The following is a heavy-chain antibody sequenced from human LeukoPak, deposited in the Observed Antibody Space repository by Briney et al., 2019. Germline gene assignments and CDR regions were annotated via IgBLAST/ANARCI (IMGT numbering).Heavy chain of an antibody. CDR2: IYYSGST. V-gene: IGHV4-39*07. D-gene: IGHD3-10*01. Sequence: SETLSLTCTVSGGSISSSSYYWGWIRQPPGTGLEWIGSIYYSGSTYYNPSLKSRVTISVDTSKNQFSLKLSSVTAADTAVYYCARGGWMGWDKFGVWFDPWGQGTLVTVSS. J-gene: IGHJ5*02. CDR3: ARGGWMGWDKFGVWFDP. CDR1: GGSISSSSYY.